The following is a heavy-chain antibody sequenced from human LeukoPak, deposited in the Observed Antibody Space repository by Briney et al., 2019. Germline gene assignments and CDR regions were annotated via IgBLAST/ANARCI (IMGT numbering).Heavy chain of an antibody. V-gene: IGHV4-59*11. D-gene: IGHD3-3*01. CDR3: ARLGYDFWSGYYIGYYYYYMDV. Sequence: PSETLSLTCTVSGGSISSHYWSWIRQPPGKGLEWIGYIYDSGSTNYNPSRKGRVTISVDTSKNPFSLKLTSVTAADTAVYYCARLGYDFWSGYYIGYYYYYMDVWGKGTTVTVSS. CDR1: GGSISSHY. J-gene: IGHJ6*03. CDR2: IYDSGST.